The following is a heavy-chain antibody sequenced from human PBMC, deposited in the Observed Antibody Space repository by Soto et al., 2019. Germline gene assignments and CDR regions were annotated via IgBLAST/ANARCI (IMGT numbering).Heavy chain of an antibody. CDR3: ASRDKGTRVDD. D-gene: IGHD1-7*01. J-gene: IGHJ4*01. CDR1: GGSFTSNNW. CDR2: IYRTGST. Sequence: SETLCLTCAVSGGSFTSNNWWTWVRQPPGQGLEWIGEIYRTGSTNYNPSLKSRVTISLDKSENQFSLKVTSLTAADTAVYDCASRDKGTRVDDSGHGSVVSVSS. V-gene: IGHV4-4*02.